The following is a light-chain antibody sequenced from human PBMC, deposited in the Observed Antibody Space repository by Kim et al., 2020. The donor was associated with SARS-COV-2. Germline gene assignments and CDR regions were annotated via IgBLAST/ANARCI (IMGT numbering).Light chain of an antibody. CDR2: GNS. Sequence: RVTISYTGSSSNIGAGYDVHWCQQLPGTTPKLLIYGNSNRPSGVPDRFSGSKSGTSASLAITGLQAEDEADYYCQSYDSSLSGWVFGGGTQLTVL. J-gene: IGLJ3*02. CDR1: SSNIGAGYD. CDR3: QSYDSSLSGWV. V-gene: IGLV1-40*01.